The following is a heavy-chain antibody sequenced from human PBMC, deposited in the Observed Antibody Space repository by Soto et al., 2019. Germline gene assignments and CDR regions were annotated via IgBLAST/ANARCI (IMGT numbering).Heavy chain of an antibody. CDR3: ARARSITIFGVVGFEMDV. CDR1: GYTFTDYW. J-gene: IGHJ6*02. CDR2: IDPSESYN. V-gene: IGHV5-10-1*01. Sequence: GESLKISCMGSGYTFTDYWINWVRQMPGKGREWMGRIDPSESYNKYSPSFQGHVTISADKSISTAYLEWSSLEASDTAMYYCARARSITIFGVVGFEMDVWGQGTTVTVSS. D-gene: IGHD3-3*01.